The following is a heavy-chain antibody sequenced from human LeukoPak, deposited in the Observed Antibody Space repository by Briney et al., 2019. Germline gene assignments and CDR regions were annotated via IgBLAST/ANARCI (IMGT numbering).Heavy chain of an antibody. CDR3: ARRITMVRGVTTDNWFDP. J-gene: IGHJ5*02. D-gene: IGHD3-10*01. CDR1: GGTFSSYA. CDR2: IIPIFGTA. Sequence: ASVKVSSKASGGTFSSYAISWVRQAPGQGLEWMGGIIPIFGTANYAQKFQGRVTITADESTSTAYMELSSLRSEDTAVYYCARRITMVRGVTTDNWFDPWGQGTLVTVSS. V-gene: IGHV1-69*01.